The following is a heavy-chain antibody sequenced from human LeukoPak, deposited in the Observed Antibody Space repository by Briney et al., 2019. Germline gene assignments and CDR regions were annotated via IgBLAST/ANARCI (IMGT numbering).Heavy chain of an antibody. V-gene: IGHV4-4*07. Sequence: PSETLPLTCTVSGGSISSYYWSWIRQPAGKGLEWIGRIYTSGSTNYNPSLKSRVTMSVDTSKNQFSLKLSSVTAADTAVYYCARDLDGDLNDGGWFDPWGQGTLVTVSS. J-gene: IGHJ5*02. D-gene: IGHD4-17*01. CDR2: IYTSGST. CDR3: ARDLDGDLNDGGWFDP. CDR1: GGSISSYY.